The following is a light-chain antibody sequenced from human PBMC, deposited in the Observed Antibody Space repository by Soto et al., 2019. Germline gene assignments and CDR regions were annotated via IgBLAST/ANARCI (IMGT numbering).Light chain of an antibody. CDR2: ENN. J-gene: IGLJ3*02. CDR1: SSNIASYS. V-gene: IGLV1-51*02. Sequence: QSVLTQPPSVSAAQGQKVTISCSGSSSNIASYSVSWYQQLPGSASKLLIHENNKRPSGIPDRFSGSKSGTSATLGITGLQAGDEADYYCGAWDRSLTGGVFGGGTKLTVL. CDR3: GAWDRSLTGGV.